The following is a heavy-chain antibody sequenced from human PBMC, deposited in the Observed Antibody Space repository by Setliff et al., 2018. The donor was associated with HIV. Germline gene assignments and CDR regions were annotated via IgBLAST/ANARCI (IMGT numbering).Heavy chain of an antibody. D-gene: IGHD3-22*01. CDR2: IDWDDDK. Sequence: SGPTLVNPTQTLTLTCTFSGFSLSTSGMHVNWIRQPPGRALEWLARIDWDDDKFYSTSLKTRLTISKDTSKNQVVLTMTNMDPVDTGTYYCARMRTDGSGLFEYWGQGTLVTVSS. J-gene: IGHJ4*02. CDR3: ARMRTDGSGLFEY. CDR1: GFSLSTSGMH. V-gene: IGHV2-70*04.